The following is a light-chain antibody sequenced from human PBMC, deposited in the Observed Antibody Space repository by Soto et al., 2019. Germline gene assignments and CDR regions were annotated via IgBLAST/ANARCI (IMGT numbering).Light chain of an antibody. J-gene: IGKJ1*01. CDR3: QFYGDPSKT. V-gene: IGKV3-20*01. Sequence: EIVLTQSPGTLSLSPGEGGTLSCRASQTVSSNFLSWYQQKPGQAPRLLIFDASTRATGIPDRFTGSGSGTDFTLTISRLEPEDFAVYYCQFYGDPSKTFGQGTKVDI. CDR1: QTVSSNF. CDR2: DAS.